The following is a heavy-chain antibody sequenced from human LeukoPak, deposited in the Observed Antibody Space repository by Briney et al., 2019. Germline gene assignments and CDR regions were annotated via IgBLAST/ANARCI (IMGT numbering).Heavy chain of an antibody. Sequence: ASVKVPCKVSGYALTELSMHWVRQAPGKGLEWMGGFDPEDGETIYAQKFQGRVTMTEDTSTDTAYMELSSLRSEDTAVYYCATHSSPIFGVAFNYYYYGMDVWGQGTTVTVSS. CDR2: FDPEDGET. CDR3: ATHSSPIFGVAFNYYYYGMDV. J-gene: IGHJ6*02. D-gene: IGHD3-3*01. CDR1: GYALTELS. V-gene: IGHV1-24*01.